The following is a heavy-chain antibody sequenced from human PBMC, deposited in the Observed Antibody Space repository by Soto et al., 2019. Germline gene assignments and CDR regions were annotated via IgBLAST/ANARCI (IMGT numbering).Heavy chain of an antibody. CDR1: GNSISSDYY. Sequence: SETLSLTCAVSGNSISSDYYWGWIRQPPGKGLEWIGSIYHSGSTYYNPSLKSRVTISVDTSKNRFSLKMSSVTAADTAVYYCARLRQLGELDDWGQGTLVTVSS. D-gene: IGHD1-1*01. J-gene: IGHJ4*02. CDR2: IYHSGST. CDR3: ARLRQLGELDD. V-gene: IGHV4-38-2*01.